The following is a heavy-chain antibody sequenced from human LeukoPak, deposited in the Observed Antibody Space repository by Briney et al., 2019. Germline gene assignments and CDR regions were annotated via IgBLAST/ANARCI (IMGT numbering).Heavy chain of an antibody. V-gene: IGHV3-53*01. D-gene: IGHD3-22*01. J-gene: IGHJ4*02. CDR2: IYSGGST. Sequence: GGSLRLSCAASGFTVSSNYMSWVRQAPGKGLEWVSLIYSGGSTYYADSVKGRFTISRDNSKNTLFLQMNSLRAEDTAVYYCARDGAYDDASGYRADFWGQGTLVTVSS. CDR3: ARDGAYDDASGYRADF. CDR1: GFTVSSNY.